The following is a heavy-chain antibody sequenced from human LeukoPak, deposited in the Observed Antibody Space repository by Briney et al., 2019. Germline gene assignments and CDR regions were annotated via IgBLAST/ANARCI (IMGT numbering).Heavy chain of an antibody. CDR1: GFTLSNYW. J-gene: IGHJ6*02. Sequence: GGSLRLSCAASGFTLSNYWMHWVRQAPGEGLVWVSRVDPVVAATNYADSATGRFTTSRDNAKNTLYLQMNSLRAEDTALYYCTRVQAGRAGLMDVWGRGTTVAVSS. CDR3: TRVQAGRAGLMDV. V-gene: IGHV3-74*01. D-gene: IGHD6-13*01. CDR2: VDPVVAAT.